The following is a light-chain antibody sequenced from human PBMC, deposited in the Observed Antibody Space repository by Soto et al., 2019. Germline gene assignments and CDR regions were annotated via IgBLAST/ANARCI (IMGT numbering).Light chain of an antibody. Sequence: ETVLTQSPATLSLSPGERATLSCRASQGVRSNLAWYQHKPGQAPRLLIYDASNRATGIPGRFSGSGSGTAFTLTISNLEPEGVAVYYCQQRDNWPWTFGQGDKVEIK. CDR2: DAS. CDR3: QQRDNWPWT. V-gene: IGKV3-11*01. CDR1: QGVRSN. J-gene: IGKJ1*01.